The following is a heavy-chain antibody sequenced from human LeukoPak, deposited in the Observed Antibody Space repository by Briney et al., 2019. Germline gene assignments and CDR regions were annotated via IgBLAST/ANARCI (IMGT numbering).Heavy chain of an antibody. V-gene: IGHV1-18*01. CDR1: GYRFSDYG. D-gene: IGHD1-26*01. Sequence: GPSPKLSCKTSGYRFSDYGISWVRQAPEQGLQWMRWINTYKGNTENAQSLQGRSTMTIDTATATAYLEVRSLISDDTAVYYCARDLGEGAKRDLDFWGQGTLVTVSS. CDR3: ARDLGEGAKRDLDF. J-gene: IGHJ4*02. CDR2: INTYKGNT.